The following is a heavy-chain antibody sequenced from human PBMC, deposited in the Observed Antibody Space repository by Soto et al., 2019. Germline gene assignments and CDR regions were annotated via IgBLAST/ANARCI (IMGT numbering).Heavy chain of an antibody. CDR3: ARLDSSGHFDY. CDR2: IYYSGST. CDR1: GGSISSYY. V-gene: IGHV4-59*08. Sequence: GGSISSYYWSWIRQPPGKGLEWIGYIYYSGSTNYNPSLKSRVTISVDTSKNQFSLKLSSVTAADTAVYYCARLDSSGHFDYWGQGTLVNVSS. D-gene: IGHD6-25*01. J-gene: IGHJ4*02.